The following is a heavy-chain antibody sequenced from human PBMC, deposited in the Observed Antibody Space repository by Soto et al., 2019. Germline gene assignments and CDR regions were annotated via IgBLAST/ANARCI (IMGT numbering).Heavy chain of an antibody. CDR1: GFTFSSYG. Sequence: GGSLRLSCAASGFTFSSYGMHWVRQAPGKGLEWVAVISYDGSNKYYADSVKGRFTISRDNSKNTLYLQMNSLRAEDTAVYYCAKWSRLDAFDIWGQGTMVTVSS. CDR3: AKWSRLDAFDI. CDR2: ISYDGSNK. J-gene: IGHJ3*02. V-gene: IGHV3-30*18.